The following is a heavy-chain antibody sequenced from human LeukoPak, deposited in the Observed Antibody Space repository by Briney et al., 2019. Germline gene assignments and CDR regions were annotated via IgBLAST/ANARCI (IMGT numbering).Heavy chain of an antibody. CDR1: GDSIRSVGYS. J-gene: IGHJ4*02. Sequence: PSETLSLTCTVSGDSIRSVGYSWSWIRQPPGKRLEWLGYVYQSGNANYNPSLNSRLTISVDTSRNEFSLKLTSVTAADTAFYYCARHYSSSWFFGYWGQGTLVTVSS. V-gene: IGHV4-30-4*07. CDR3: ARHYSSSWFFGY. CDR2: VYQSGNA. D-gene: IGHD6-13*01.